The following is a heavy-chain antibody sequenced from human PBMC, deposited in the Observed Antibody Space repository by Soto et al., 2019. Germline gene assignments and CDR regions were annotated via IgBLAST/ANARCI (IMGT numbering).Heavy chain of an antibody. V-gene: IGHV4-28*01. CDR1: NYSISSSDW. CDR3: ASRRGYGPNEDHFDY. J-gene: IGHJ4*02. Sequence: QVQLQESGPGLVKPSDTLSLTCTVSNYSISSSDWWGWIRQPPGKGLEWIGYIYYSGSTAYNLSLSSRVTIPVYTSKNQFPRKLRSATAVDTAVYYCASRRGYGPNEDHFDYWGQGTLVTVSS. CDR2: IYYSGST. D-gene: IGHD5-12*01.